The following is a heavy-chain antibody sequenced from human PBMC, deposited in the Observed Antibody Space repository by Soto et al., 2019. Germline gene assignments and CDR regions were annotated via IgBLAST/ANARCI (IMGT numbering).Heavy chain of an antibody. Sequence: ASVKVSCKASGYTFTSYYMHWVRQAPGQGLEWMGIINPSGGSTSYAQKFQGRVTMTRDTSTSTVYMELSSLRSEDTAVYYCARDPGRFLEWLSSYYYYYYGMDVWGKGTTVTISS. J-gene: IGHJ6*04. CDR2: INPSGGST. CDR3: ARDPGRFLEWLSSYYYYYYGMDV. D-gene: IGHD3-3*01. V-gene: IGHV1-46*01. CDR1: GYTFTSYY.